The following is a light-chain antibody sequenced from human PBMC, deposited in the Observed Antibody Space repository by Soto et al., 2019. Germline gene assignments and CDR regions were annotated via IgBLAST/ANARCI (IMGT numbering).Light chain of an antibody. Sequence: QSALTQPASVSGSPGQSITISCTGSSSDIGDYKYVSWYKQHPGKAPKLMIYDVSNRPSGVSNCFSGSKSGNTASLTISWLQAEDEADYYCSSYTSTNFVIFGGGTKLTVL. V-gene: IGLV2-14*01. CDR3: SSYTSTNFVI. CDR2: DVS. J-gene: IGLJ2*01. CDR1: SSDIGDYKY.